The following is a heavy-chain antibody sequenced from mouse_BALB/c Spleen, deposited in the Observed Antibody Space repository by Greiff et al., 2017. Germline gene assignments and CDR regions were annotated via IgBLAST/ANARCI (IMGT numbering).Heavy chain of an antibody. CDR3: ARFYYGSSYPFAY. CDR1: GFNIKDTY. J-gene: IGHJ3*01. D-gene: IGHD1-1*01. Sequence: VHVKQSGAELVKPGASVKLSCTASGFNIKDTYMHWVKQRPEQGLEWIGRIDPANGNTKYDPKFQGKATITADTSSNTAYLQLSSLTSEDTAVYYCARFYYGSSYPFAYWGQGTPVTVSA. V-gene: IGHV14-3*02. CDR2: IDPANGNT.